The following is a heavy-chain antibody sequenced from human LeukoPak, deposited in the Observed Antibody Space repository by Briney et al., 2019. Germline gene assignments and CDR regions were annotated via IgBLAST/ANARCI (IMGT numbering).Heavy chain of an antibody. D-gene: IGHD2-2*02. V-gene: IGHV4-39*01. Sequence: SETPSLTCTVSGGSISSSSYYWGWIRQPPGKGLEWIGSIYYSGSTYYNPSLKSRVTISVDTSKNQFSLKLSSVTAADTAVYYCARPARYCSSTSCYTFDYWGQGTLVTVSS. CDR3: ARPARYCSSTSCYTFDY. CDR2: IYYSGST. CDR1: GGSISSSSYY. J-gene: IGHJ4*02.